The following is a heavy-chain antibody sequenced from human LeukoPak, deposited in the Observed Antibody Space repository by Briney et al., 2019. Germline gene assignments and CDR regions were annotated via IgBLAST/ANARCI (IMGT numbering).Heavy chain of an antibody. D-gene: IGHD3-10*01. Sequence: GGSLRLSCAASGFTFSSYSMNWVRQAPGKGLEWVSSISSSSSYIYYTDSVKGRFTISRDNAKNSLYLQMNSLRAEDTAVYYCARDFQVWFGEAYGMDVWGKGTTVTVSS. V-gene: IGHV3-21*01. J-gene: IGHJ6*04. CDR3: ARDFQVWFGEAYGMDV. CDR1: GFTFSSYS. CDR2: ISSSSSYI.